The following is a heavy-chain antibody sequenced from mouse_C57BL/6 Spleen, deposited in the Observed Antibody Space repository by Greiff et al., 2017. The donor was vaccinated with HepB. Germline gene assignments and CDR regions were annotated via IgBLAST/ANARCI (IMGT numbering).Heavy chain of an antibody. Sequence: EVQLVESGGGLVKPGGSLKLSCAASGFTFSSYAMSWVRQTPEKRLEWVATISDGGSYTYYPDNVKGRFTISRDNAKNNLYLQMSHLKSEDTAMYYCAREDGYWFAYWCQGTLVTVSA. CDR2: ISDGGSYT. J-gene: IGHJ3*01. V-gene: IGHV5-4*01. D-gene: IGHD2-3*01. CDR1: GFTFSSYA. CDR3: AREDGYWFAY.